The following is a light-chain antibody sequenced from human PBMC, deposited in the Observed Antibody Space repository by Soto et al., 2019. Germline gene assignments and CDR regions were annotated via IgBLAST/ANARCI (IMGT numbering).Light chain of an antibody. J-gene: IGKJ5*01. CDR3: QQRSNWPIT. CDR2: DVS. Sequence: ETVMTQSPATLSVSPGERATLSCRASQSVSNYLIWYQQKPGQAPRLLIYDVSNRATGIPARFSGSGSGTDFTLTISSLEPEDFAVYYCQQRSNWPITFGQGTRLEI. V-gene: IGKV3-11*01. CDR1: QSVSNY.